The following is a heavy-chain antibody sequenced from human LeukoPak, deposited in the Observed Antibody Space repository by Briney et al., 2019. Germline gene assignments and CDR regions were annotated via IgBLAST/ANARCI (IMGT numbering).Heavy chain of an antibody. J-gene: IGHJ6*02. CDR1: GFTFSSYS. CDR3: ARGAPHYYGMDV. Sequence: GGSLRLSCAASGFTFSSYSMNWVRQAPGKGLEWVSSISSSSSYIYYADSEKGRFTISRDNAKNSLYLQMNSLRAEDTAVYYCARGAPHYYGMDVWGQGTTVTVSS. CDR2: ISSSSSYI. V-gene: IGHV3-21*01.